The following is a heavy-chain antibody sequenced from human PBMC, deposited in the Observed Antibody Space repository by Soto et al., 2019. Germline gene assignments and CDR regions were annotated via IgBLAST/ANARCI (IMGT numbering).Heavy chain of an antibody. CDR3: ARDRYYYDSSGFDY. D-gene: IGHD3-22*01. J-gene: IGHJ4*02. CDR1: GGSISSGGYY. CDR2: IYYSGST. V-gene: IGHV4-31*03. Sequence: SETLSLTCTVSGGSISSGGYYWSWIRQHPGKGLEWIGYIYYSGSTYYNPSLKSRVTISVDTSKNQFSLKLSSVTAADTAVYYCARDRYYYDSSGFDYWGQGTLVTVSS.